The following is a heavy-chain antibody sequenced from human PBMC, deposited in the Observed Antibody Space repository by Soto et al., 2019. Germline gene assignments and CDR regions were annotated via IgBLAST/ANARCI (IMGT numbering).Heavy chain of an antibody. CDR2: IGAYNGNT. CDR1: GYTFTSYG. Sequence: GASVKVSCKASGYTFTSYGISWVRQAPGQGLEWMGWIGAYNGNTNYAQKLQGRVTMTTDTSTSTAYMELRSLRSDDTAVYYCARLRITIFGVVSHYYYYGMDVWGQGTTVTVSS. V-gene: IGHV1-18*01. D-gene: IGHD3-3*01. CDR3: ARLRITIFGVVSHYYYYGMDV. J-gene: IGHJ6*02.